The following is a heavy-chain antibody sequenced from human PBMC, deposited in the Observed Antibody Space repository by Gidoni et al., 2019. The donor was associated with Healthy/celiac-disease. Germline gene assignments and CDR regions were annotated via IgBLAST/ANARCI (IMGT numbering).Heavy chain of an antibody. CDR3: ARGRQSAMIAVVGWYFDL. Sequence: QVQLVQSGAAVKKPEASVKVSCKASGYTFTSYDINWVRQATGQGLEWMGWMKPNRGNTGYAQKFQGRVTMTRNTSISTAYMELSILRSEDTAVYYCARGRQSAMIAVVGWYFDLWGRGTLVTVSS. J-gene: IGHJ2*01. CDR2: MKPNRGNT. CDR1: GYTFTSYD. V-gene: IGHV1-8*01. D-gene: IGHD3-22*01.